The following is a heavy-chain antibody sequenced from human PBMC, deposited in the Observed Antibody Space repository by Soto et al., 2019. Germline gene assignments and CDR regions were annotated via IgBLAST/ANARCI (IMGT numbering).Heavy chain of an antibody. CDR1: GFTFSSYA. D-gene: IGHD2-15*01. CDR3: ARDHVVVAATFRASYYGMDV. CDR2: ISYDGSNK. V-gene: IGHV3-30-3*01. J-gene: IGHJ6*02. Sequence: QVTLVESGGGVVQPGRSLRLSCAASGFTFSSYAMHWVRQSPGKGLEWVAVISYDGSNKYYADSVKGRFTISRDNSKNTLYLQMNSLRAEDTAVYYCARDHVVVAATFRASYYGMDVWGQGTTVTVS.